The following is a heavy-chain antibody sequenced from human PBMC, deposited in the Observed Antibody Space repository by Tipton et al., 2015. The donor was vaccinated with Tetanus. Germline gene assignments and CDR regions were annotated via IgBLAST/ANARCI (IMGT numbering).Heavy chain of an antibody. J-gene: IGHJ5*02. CDR2: IYYSGDT. CDR1: GGSISSGGYL. Sequence: TLSLTCSVSGGSISSGGYLWNWIRQHPGKGPEWIGYIYYSGDTFYNPSLKSRVTISVDTSNNQFSLTLRSVTAADTAVYYCARDQGGGRVVRLNWFDPWGQGTLVTVSS. D-gene: IGHD6-6*01. V-gene: IGHV4-31*03. CDR3: ARDQGGGRVVRLNWFDP.